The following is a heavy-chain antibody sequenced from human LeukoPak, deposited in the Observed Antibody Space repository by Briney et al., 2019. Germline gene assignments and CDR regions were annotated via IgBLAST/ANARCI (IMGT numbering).Heavy chain of an antibody. D-gene: IGHD3-10*01. J-gene: IGHJ4*02. CDR2: IYYSGST. CDR1: GGSISSYY. CDR3: ARDLRYGSGSYPGY. Sequence: SETLSLTCTVSGGSISSYYWSWIRQPPGKGLEWIGYIYYSGSTNYNPSLKSRVTISVDTSKNRFSLKLSSVTAADTAVYYCARDLRYGSGSYPGYWGQGTLVTVSS. V-gene: IGHV4-59*01.